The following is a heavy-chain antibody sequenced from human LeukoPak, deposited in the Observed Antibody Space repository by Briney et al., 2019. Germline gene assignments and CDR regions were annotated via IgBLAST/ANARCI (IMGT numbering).Heavy chain of an antibody. Sequence: GGSLRLSCAASGFPFSGSGMHWVRQAPGKGLEWVAVIWYDGSNQYYADSVKGRFTIPRDNSKNTVDLQMNSLRAEDTAVYFCAKDKDTPATAQPQRGYFESWGQGTLVTVSS. D-gene: IGHD2-21*02. V-gene: IGHV3-33*06. J-gene: IGHJ4*02. CDR1: GFPFSGSG. CDR3: AKDKDTPATAQPQRGYFES. CDR2: IWYDGSNQ.